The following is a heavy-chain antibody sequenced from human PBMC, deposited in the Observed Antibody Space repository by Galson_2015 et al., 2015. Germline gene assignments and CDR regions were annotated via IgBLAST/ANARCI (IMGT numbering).Heavy chain of an antibody. Sequence: QSGAEVKKPGESLKISCKGSGYSFTSYWISWVRQMPGKGLEWMGIIYPGDSDTRYSPSFQGQVTISADKSISTAYLQWSSLKASDTAMYYCARHTSYYDSSGYWVLDYWGQGTLVTVSS. CDR2: IYPGDSDT. J-gene: IGHJ4*02. V-gene: IGHV5-51*01. CDR1: GYSFTSYW. D-gene: IGHD3-22*01. CDR3: ARHTSYYDSSGYWVLDY.